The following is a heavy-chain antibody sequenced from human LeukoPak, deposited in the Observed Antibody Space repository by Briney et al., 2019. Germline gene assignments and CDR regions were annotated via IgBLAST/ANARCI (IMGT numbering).Heavy chain of an antibody. D-gene: IGHD3-10*01. J-gene: IGHJ3*02. CDR2: MNPNSGNT. V-gene: IGHV1-8*01. CDR1: GYTFTSYD. Sequence: ASVKISCKASGYTFTSYDINWVRQATGQGLEWMGWMNPNSGNTGYAQNFQGSVTMTRNISTATAYMELSSLKSDDTAVYYCARVNTYYYGSGVSRAFHMWGQGTMVTVSS. CDR3: ARVNTYYYGSGVSRAFHM.